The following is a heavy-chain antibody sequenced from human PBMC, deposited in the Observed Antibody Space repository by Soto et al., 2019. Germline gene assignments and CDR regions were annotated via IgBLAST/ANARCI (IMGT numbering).Heavy chain of an antibody. D-gene: IGHD3-10*01. CDR2: ISYDGSNK. V-gene: IGHV3-30-3*01. Sequence: GGSLRLSCAASGFTFSSYAMHWVRQAPGKGLEWVAVISYDGSNKYYADSVKGRFTISRDNSKNTLYLQMNSLRAEDTAVYYCAKDLGTGYYGSGSYYTNFDYWGQGTLVTVSS. CDR3: AKDLGTGYYGSGSYYTNFDY. CDR1: GFTFSSYA. J-gene: IGHJ4*02.